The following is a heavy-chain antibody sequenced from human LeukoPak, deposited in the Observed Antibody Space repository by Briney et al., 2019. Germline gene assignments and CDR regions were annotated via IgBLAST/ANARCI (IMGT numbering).Heavy chain of an antibody. CDR1: GFSLITSGVG. Sequence: SGPTLVNPTQTLTLTCTFSGFSLITSGVGVGWIRQPPGKALERLALIYWNDDKRYSPSLKSRLTITKDTSKNQVVLTMTNMDPVDTATYYCAHRPWGPYSYYDSSGRRNDAFDIWGQGTMVTVSS. D-gene: IGHD3-22*01. J-gene: IGHJ3*02. CDR2: IYWNDDK. V-gene: IGHV2-5*01. CDR3: AHRPWGPYSYYDSSGRRNDAFDI.